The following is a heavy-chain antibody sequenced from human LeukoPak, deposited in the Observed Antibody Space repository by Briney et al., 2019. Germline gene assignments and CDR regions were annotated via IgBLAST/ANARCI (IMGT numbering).Heavy chain of an antibody. CDR2: ISASGHAT. CDR3: AKWPEGATPKFHH. J-gene: IGHJ4*02. Sequence: PGGSLRLSCAASGFTFSSYAMSWVRQAPGKGLEAPGKGLEWVSTISASGHATYYPDSVRGRFTISRDNSESTLHLQMDSLRAEDSALYYCAKWPEGATPKFHHWGQGTLVTVSS. V-gene: IGHV3-23*01. CDR1: GFTFSSYA. D-gene: IGHD1-26*01.